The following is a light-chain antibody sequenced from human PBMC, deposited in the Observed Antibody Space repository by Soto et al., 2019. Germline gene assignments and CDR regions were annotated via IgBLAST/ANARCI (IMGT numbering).Light chain of an antibody. CDR2: ADN. CDR1: TSNIGTGYD. J-gene: IGLJ1*01. V-gene: IGLV1-40*01. Sequence: QSVLTQPPSVSGAPGQRVTISCTGSTSNIGTGYDVHWYQQLPGTAPKLLIYADNNRPSGVPDRFSGSKSGTSASLAITGLQAEDEAAYYCRSYDSSLSGSFVFGTGTKVTVL. CDR3: RSYDSSLSGSFV.